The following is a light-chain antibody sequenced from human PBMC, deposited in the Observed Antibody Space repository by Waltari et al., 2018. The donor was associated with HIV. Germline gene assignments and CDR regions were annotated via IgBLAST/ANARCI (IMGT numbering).Light chain of an antibody. V-gene: IGKV3-15*01. CDR1: QSVSSD. Sequence: EIVMTQSPASLSVSPGERATLSCRVRQSVSSDVAWYQQKPGLAPRLLIYGASTRDTGIPPRFSGSGSGTAFTLTISSLQSEDFAVYYCHQYHNWPLTFGQGTKVEIK. CDR2: GAS. CDR3: HQYHNWPLT. J-gene: IGKJ1*01.